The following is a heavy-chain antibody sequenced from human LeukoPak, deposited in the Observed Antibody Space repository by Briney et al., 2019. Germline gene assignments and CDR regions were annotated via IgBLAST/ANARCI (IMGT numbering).Heavy chain of an antibody. V-gene: IGHV3-30*18. J-gene: IGHJ4*02. D-gene: IGHD3-10*01. CDR2: ISYDGSNK. CDR1: GFTFSSYG. Sequence: PGGSLRLSCAASGFTFSSYGMHWVRQAPGKGLEWVAVISYDGSNKYYADSVKGRFTISRDNSKNTLYLQMNSLRAEDTAVCYCAKDLYGSGSHFDYWGQGTLVTVSS. CDR3: AKDLYGSGSHFDY.